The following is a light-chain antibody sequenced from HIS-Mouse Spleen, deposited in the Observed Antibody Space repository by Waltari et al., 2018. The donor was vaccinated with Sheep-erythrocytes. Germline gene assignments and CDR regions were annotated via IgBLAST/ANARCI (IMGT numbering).Light chain of an antibody. CDR1: SSDVGGYNY. V-gene: IGLV2-11*01. CDR2: DVR. Sequence: QSALTQPRSVSGSPGQSVTISCTGTSSDVGGYNYVSWYQHHPGKAPKLLVYDVRKRPTGVPDRFSGAKSGTTASLTISGLQAEDEADYYCCSYAGSYTFWVFGGGTRLTVL. CDR3: CSYAGSYTFWV. J-gene: IGLJ3*02.